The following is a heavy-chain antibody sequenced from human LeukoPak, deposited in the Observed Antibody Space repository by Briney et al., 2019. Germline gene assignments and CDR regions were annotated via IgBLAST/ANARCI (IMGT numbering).Heavy chain of an antibody. Sequence: GGSLRLSCVASGFTFSSYAMSWVRQAPGKGLEWVSGISGRDGSTYYADSVRGRFTISRDNAKNSLYLQMNSLRAEDTAVYYCARGGSFFDYWGQGTLVTVSS. V-gene: IGHV3-23*01. J-gene: IGHJ4*02. CDR3: ARGGSFFDY. D-gene: IGHD1-26*01. CDR1: GFTFSSYA. CDR2: ISGRDGST.